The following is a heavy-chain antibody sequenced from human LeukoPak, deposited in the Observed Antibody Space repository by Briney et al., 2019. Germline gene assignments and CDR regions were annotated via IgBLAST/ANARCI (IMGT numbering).Heavy chain of an antibody. V-gene: IGHV4-34*01. Sequence: SSETLSLTXAVYGGSFGGYYWSWIRQAPGKGLEWIGEINHSGSTNYNPSLKSRVTISVDTSKNQFSLKLSSVTAADTAVYYCARARGDSSGYYPDYWGQGTLVTVSS. CDR3: ARARGDSSGYYPDY. D-gene: IGHD3-22*01. CDR2: INHSGST. J-gene: IGHJ4*02. CDR1: GGSFGGYY.